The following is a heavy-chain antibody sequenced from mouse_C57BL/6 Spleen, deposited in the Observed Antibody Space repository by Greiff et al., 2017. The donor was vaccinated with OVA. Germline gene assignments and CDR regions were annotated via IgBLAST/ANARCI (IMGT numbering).Heavy chain of an antibody. CDR1: GYSITSGYD. Sequence: VQLKQSGPGMVKPSQSLSLTCTVTGYSITSGYDWHWIRHFPGNKLEWMGYISYSGSTNYNPSLKSRISITHDTSKNHFFLKLNSVTTEDTATYYCARANWDVWYFDVWGTGTTVTVSS. V-gene: IGHV3-1*01. CDR2: ISYSGST. D-gene: IGHD4-1*01. CDR3: ARANWDVWYFDV. J-gene: IGHJ1*03.